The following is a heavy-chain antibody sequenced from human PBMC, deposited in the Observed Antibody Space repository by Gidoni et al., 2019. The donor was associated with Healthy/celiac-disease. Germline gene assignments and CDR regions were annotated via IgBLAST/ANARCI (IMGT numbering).Heavy chain of an antibody. CDR1: GFTFSSYS. CDR2: ISSRSSYI. Sequence: EVQLVESGGGLVKPGGSLRLSCAASGFTFSSYSMNWVRQAQGQGLEGVSSISSRSSYIYDADSVKGRFTISRDNAKNSLYLQMNSLRAEDTAVYYCARAVMDDYGDQAVFDYWGQGTLVTVSS. CDR3: ARAVMDDYGDQAVFDY. J-gene: IGHJ4*02. D-gene: IGHD4-17*01. V-gene: IGHV3-21*01.